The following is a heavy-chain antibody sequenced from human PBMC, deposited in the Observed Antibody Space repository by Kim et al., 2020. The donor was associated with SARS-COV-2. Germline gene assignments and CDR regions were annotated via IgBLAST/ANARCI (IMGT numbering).Heavy chain of an antibody. J-gene: IGHJ4*02. CDR3: ASGSDYYDSSGYYTGG. D-gene: IGHD3-22*01. CDR2: IYTSGST. Sequence: SETLSLTCTVSGGSISSYYWSWIRQPAGKGLEWIGRIYTSGSTNYNPSLKSRVTMSVDTSKNQFSLKLSSVTAADTAVYYCASGSDYYDSSGYYTGGWGQGTLVTVSS. V-gene: IGHV4-4*07. CDR1: GGSISSYY.